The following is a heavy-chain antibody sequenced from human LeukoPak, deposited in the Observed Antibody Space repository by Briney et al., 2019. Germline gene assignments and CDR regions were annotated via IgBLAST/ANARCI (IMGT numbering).Heavy chain of an antibody. CDR3: ARTRLYQEMAAGLDY. J-gene: IGHJ4*02. Sequence: ASVKVSCKASGYTFSGYYMHWVRQAPGQGLEWMGWINPNSGGTNYAQKFQDRVTMTRDTSISTAYLELSRLRSDDTAVYYCARTRLYQEMAAGLDYWGQGTLVTVSS. CDR2: INPNSGGT. D-gene: IGHD5-24*01. CDR1: GYTFSGYY. V-gene: IGHV1-2*02.